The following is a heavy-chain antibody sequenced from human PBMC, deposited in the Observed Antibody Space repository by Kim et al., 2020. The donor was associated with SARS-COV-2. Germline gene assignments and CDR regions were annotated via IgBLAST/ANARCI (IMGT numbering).Heavy chain of an antibody. J-gene: IGHJ6*02. CDR2: ST. Sequence: STYYAAPGKGRFTIARDNSKNTLYLQMNSLRAEDTAVYYCARDAQSYGMDVWGQGTTVTVSS. CDR3: ARDAQSYGMDV. V-gene: IGHV3-66*01.